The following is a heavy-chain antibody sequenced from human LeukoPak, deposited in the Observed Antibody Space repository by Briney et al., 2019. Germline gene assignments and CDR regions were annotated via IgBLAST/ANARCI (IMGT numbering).Heavy chain of an antibody. V-gene: IGHV3-53*01. Sequence: AGALRLSCAASGFTVSGTDVSWIRQAPGKGLEWVSIIYNGGGTKYAESVKSRFSISGDKSKNNLYLQHTSRRADDTAVYYLARDSSGYFDSRLECWGQGTLVTVSS. J-gene: IGHJ1*01. CDR3: ARDSSGYFDSRLEC. CDR1: GFTVSGTD. D-gene: IGHD3-9*01. CDR2: IYNGGGT.